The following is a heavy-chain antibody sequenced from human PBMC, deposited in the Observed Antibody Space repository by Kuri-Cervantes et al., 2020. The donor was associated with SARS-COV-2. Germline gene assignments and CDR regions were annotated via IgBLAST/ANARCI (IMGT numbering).Heavy chain of an antibody. CDR3: ARSRIAVADWYFDL. CDR2: INHSGST. Sequence: ESLKISCAVYGGSFSGYYWSWIRQPPGKGLEWIGEINHSGSTNYNPSLKSRVTISVDTSKNQFSLKLSSATAADTAVYYCARSRIAVADWYFDLWGRGTLVTVSS. V-gene: IGHV4-34*01. CDR1: GGSFSGYY. D-gene: IGHD6-19*01. J-gene: IGHJ2*01.